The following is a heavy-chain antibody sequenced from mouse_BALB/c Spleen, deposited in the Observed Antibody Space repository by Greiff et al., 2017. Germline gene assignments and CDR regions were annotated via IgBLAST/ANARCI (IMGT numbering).Heavy chain of an antibody. D-gene: IGHD4-1*01. V-gene: IGHV2-6*02. CDR3: ARSNWDWAMDY. J-gene: IGHJ4*01. CDR2: IWSDGST. Sequence: QVQLQQSGPGLVQPSQSLSITCTVSGFSLTSYGVHWVRQSPGKGLEWLVVIWSDGSTTYNSALKSRLSISKDNSKSQVFLKMNSLQTDDTAMYYCARSNWDWAMDYWGQGTSVTVSS. CDR1: GFSLTSYG.